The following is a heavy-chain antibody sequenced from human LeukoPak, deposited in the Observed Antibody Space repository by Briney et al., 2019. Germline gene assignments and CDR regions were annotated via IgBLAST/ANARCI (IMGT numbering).Heavy chain of an antibody. CDR2: IYHSGST. CDR3: ASTGLGDTAMVPHDY. D-gene: IGHD5-18*01. V-gene: IGHV4-4*02. J-gene: IGHJ4*02. Sequence: PTETLSLTCAVSGGSISSSNWWSWVRQPPGKGLEWIGEIYHSGSTNYNPSLKSRVTISVDKSKNQFSLKLSSVTAADTAVYYCASTGLGDTAMVPHDYWGQGTLVTVSS. CDR1: GGSISSSNW.